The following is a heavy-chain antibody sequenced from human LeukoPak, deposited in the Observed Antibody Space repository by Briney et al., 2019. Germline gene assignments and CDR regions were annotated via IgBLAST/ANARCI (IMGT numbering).Heavy chain of an antibody. CDR1: GGSIGSSSYY. Sequence: PSETLSLTCTVSGGSIGSSSYYWGWIRQPPGKGLEWIGTIYYSGSTYYNPSLKSRVTLPVDTSKNQFSLKLSSVTAADTAVYYCARRVQQLGYFDYWGQGTLVTVSS. D-gene: IGHD6-13*01. CDR2: IYYSGST. J-gene: IGHJ4*02. V-gene: IGHV4-39*01. CDR3: ARRVQQLGYFDY.